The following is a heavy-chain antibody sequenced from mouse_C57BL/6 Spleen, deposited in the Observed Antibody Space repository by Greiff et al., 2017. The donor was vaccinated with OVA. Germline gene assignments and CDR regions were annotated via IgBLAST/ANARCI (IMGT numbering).Heavy chain of an antibody. CDR1: GFSLPRFV. V-gene: IGHV2-2*01. Sequence: HSDPGLFHPSQSLSTTSPFPGFSLPRFVVPWFRRSPGKGLEWLGVIWSGGSTDYNAAFISRLSISKDNSKSQVFFKMNSLQADDTAIYYCAREITTKTYWYFDVWGTGTTVTVSS. CDR2: IWSGGST. CDR3: AREITTKTYWYFDV. J-gene: IGHJ1*03. D-gene: IGHD2-4*01.